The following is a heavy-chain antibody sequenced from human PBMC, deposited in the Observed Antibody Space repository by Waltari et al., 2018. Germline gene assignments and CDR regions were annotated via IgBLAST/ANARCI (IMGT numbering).Heavy chain of an antibody. Sequence: QIQLVQSGPEVKKHGASVKVSCKPSGYTFTKFGISWVRQAPGQGLGWMGWINPDNANANSVLKLQDRLILTRDTTTNTVYMELRSLTYDDTAVYFCVRGEFDFWSGYYTMGDVDYWGQGTLVTVSS. CDR3: VRGEFDFWSGYYTMGDVDY. J-gene: IGHJ4*02. D-gene: IGHD3-3*01. CDR1: GYTFTKFG. CDR2: INPDNANA. V-gene: IGHV1-18*04.